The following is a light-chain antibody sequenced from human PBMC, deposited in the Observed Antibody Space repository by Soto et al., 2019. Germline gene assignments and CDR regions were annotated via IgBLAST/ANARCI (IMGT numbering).Light chain of an antibody. Sequence: QSVLTQSPSASASLGAAVKLTCTLSSGHSSYAIAWHQQQPEKGPRYLMKLNSDGSHSNGDGIPDRFSGSSSGAERYLTISSLQSEDEADYYCQTWGTGTWVFGGGTKLT. CDR3: QTWGTGTWV. CDR1: SGHSSYA. J-gene: IGLJ3*02. CDR2: LNSDGSH. V-gene: IGLV4-69*01.